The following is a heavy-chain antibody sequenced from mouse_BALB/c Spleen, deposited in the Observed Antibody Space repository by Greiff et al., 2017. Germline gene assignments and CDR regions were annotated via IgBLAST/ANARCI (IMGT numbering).Heavy chain of an antibody. CDR2: IYPGDGST. CDR1: GYTFTSYY. J-gene: IGHJ4*01. Sequence: QVQLQRSGPELVKPGASVKMSCKASGYTFTSYYIHWVKQRPGQGLEWIGWIYPGDGSTKYNEKFKGKTTLTADKSSSTAYMLLSSLTSEDSAIYFCARNDYDHYYAMDYWGQGTSVTVSS. D-gene: IGHD2-4*01. V-gene: IGHV1S56*01. CDR3: ARNDYDHYYAMDY.